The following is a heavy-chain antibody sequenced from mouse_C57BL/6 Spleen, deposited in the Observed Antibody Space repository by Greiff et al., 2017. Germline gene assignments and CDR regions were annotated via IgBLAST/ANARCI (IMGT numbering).Heavy chain of an antibody. CDR1: GYSITSGYY. CDR2: ISYDGSN. D-gene: IGHD4-1*01. Sequence: ESGPGLVKPSQSLSLTCSVTGYSITSGYYWNWIRQFPGNKLEWMGYISYDGSNNYNPSLKNRISITRDTSKNQFFLKLNSVTTEDTATYYCAREGPLGPDYWGQGTTLTVSS. V-gene: IGHV3-6*01. J-gene: IGHJ2*01. CDR3: AREGPLGPDY.